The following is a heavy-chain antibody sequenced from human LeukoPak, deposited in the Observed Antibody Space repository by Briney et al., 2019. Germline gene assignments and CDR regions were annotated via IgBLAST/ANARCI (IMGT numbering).Heavy chain of an antibody. Sequence: ASVKVSCKASGYTFTSYYMHWVRQAPGQGLEWMGIINPSGGSTSYAKKFQGRVTMTRDTSTSTVYIELSSLRSEDTAVYYCARDGSHLRDLDYWGQGTLVTVSS. V-gene: IGHV1-46*01. CDR2: INPSGGST. CDR1: GYTFTSYY. CDR3: ARDGSHLRDLDY. D-gene: IGHD4-17*01. J-gene: IGHJ4*02.